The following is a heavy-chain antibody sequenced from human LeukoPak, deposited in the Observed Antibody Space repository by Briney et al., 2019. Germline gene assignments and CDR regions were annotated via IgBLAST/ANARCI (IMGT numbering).Heavy chain of an antibody. D-gene: IGHD3-3*01. CDR2: IYYSGST. CDR3: ARDLDFWSGTRFDY. V-gene: IGHV4-59*01. CDR1: GGSISSYY. J-gene: IGHJ4*02. Sequence: SETLSLTCTVSGGSISSYYWSWIRQPPGKGLEWIGYIYYSGSTNYNPSLKSRLTISVDTSKNQFPLKLSSVTAADTAVYYCARDLDFWSGTRFDYWGQGTLVTVSS.